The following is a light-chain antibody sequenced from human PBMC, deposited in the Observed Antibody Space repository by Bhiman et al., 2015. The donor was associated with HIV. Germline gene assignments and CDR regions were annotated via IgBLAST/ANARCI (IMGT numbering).Light chain of an antibody. J-gene: IGLJ3*02. CDR1: SGSVSSSYY. Sequence: HTVVTQEPSFSVSPGGTVTLTCGLSSGSVSSSYYPSWYQQTPGQAPRTLIYSTNTRSSGVPDRFSGSILGNKAALTITGAQADDESDYYCVLFMGNNDWVFGGGTKLTVL. V-gene: IGLV8-61*01. CDR3: VLFMGNNDWV. CDR2: STN.